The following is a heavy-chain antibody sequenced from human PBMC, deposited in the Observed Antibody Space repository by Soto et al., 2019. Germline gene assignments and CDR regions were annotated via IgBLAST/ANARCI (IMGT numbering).Heavy chain of an antibody. V-gene: IGHV3-23*01. J-gene: IGHJ4*02. CDR3: AMFHRDYYDSSGYYNRSFFDY. CDR1: GFTFSSYA. D-gene: IGHD3-22*01. Sequence: EVQLLESGGGLVQPGGSLRLSCAASGFTFSSYAMSWVRQAPGKGLEWVSAISGSGGSTYYADSVKGRFTISRDNSKNTLYLQMNSLRAEDTAVYYCAMFHRDYYDSSGYYNRSFFDYWGQGTLVTVSS. CDR2: ISGSGGST.